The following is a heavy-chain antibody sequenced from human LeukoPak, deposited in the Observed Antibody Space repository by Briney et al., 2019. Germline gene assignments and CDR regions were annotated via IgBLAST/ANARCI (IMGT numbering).Heavy chain of an antibody. J-gene: IGHJ4*02. CDR3: ARRSATYYYDSSGYYSFDY. V-gene: IGHV4-39*01. Sequence: SETLSLTCTVSGGSISSSSYYWGWIRQPPGKGLEWIGSIYYSGSTYYNPSLKSRVTISVDTSKNQFSLKLSSVTAADTAVYYCARRSATYYYDSSGYYSFDYWGQGTLVTVSS. D-gene: IGHD3-22*01. CDR2: IYYSGST. CDR1: GGSISSSSYY.